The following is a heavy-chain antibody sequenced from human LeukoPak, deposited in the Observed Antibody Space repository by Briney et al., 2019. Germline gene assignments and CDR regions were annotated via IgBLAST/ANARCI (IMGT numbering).Heavy chain of an antibody. CDR1: GGSISSSNW. CDR3: ARGPDYYGSGRQGDYYYYYMDV. CDR2: IYHSGST. J-gene: IGHJ6*03. D-gene: IGHD3-10*01. V-gene: IGHV4-4*02. Sequence: PSETLSLTCAVSGGSISSSNWWSWVRQPPGKGLEWIGEIYHSGSTNYNPSLKSRVTISVDTSKNQFSLKLSSVTAADTAVYYCARGPDYYGSGRQGDYYYYYMDVWGKGTTVTVSS.